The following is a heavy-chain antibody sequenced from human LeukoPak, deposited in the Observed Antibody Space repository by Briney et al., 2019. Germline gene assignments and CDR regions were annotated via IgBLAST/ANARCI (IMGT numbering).Heavy chain of an antibody. J-gene: IGHJ5*02. D-gene: IGHD5-24*01. CDR1: GNSISSGDYY. Sequence: SQTLSLICTVSGNSISSGDYYWSWIRQPAGKGLEWIGRIYTSGSTTYNPSLNSRVTISVDMSKNQFSLRLKSVTAADTAVYYCASHTGYNWFWFDPWGQGTLVTVSS. CDR3: ASHTGYNWFWFDP. V-gene: IGHV4-61*02. CDR2: IYTSGST.